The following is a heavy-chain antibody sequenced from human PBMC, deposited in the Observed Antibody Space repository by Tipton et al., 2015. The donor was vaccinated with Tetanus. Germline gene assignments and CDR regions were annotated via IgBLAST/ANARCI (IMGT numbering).Heavy chain of an antibody. J-gene: IGHJ4*02. CDR2: ISNGNT. D-gene: IGHD5-24*01. V-gene: IGHV4-4*07. CDR1: RGPISSYY. Sequence: GLVKPSETLSLTCTVSRGPISSYYWSWIRLPAGKGLEWIGHISNGNTDYAPSLKSRLTLSVDTSQNQISLNLRSVTAADAGIYYCARGITDGYNRRFDYWGQGILVAVSS. CDR3: ARGITDGYNRRFDY.